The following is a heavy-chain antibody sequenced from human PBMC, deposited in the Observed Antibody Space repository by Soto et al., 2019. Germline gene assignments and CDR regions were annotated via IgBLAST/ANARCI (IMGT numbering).Heavy chain of an antibody. D-gene: IGHD1-1*01. CDR3: AKETTRGLRSGLAEYFQN. CDR2: ISGSGGST. Sequence: GGSLRLSCAASGFTFSSYAMSWVRQAPGKGLEWVSVISGSGGSTYYADSVKGRFTISRDNSKNTLYLQMNSLRAEDTAVYYCAKETTRGLRSGLAEYFQNWGQGTLVTVSS. V-gene: IGHV3-23*01. CDR1: GFTFSSYA. J-gene: IGHJ1*01.